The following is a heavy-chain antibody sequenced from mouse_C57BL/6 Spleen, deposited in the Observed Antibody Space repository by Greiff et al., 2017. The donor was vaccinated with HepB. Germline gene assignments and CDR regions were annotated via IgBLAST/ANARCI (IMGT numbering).Heavy chain of an antibody. CDR2: IDPSDSYT. D-gene: IGHD1-1*02. CDR1: GYTFTSYW. V-gene: IGHV1-59*01. CDR3: ARGWGLIAY. Sequence: QVQLQQPGAELVRPGTSVKLSCKASGYTFTSYWMHWVKQSPGQGLEWIGVIDPSDSYTNYNQKFKGKATLTVDTSSSTAYMQLSSLTSADSAVCYCARGWGLIAYWGQVTLVTVSA. J-gene: IGHJ3*01.